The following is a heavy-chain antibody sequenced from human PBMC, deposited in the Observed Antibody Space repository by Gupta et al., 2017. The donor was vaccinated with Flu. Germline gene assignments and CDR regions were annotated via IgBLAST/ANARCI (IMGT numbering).Heavy chain of an antibody. J-gene: IGHJ4*02. D-gene: IGHD1-1*01. CDR2: MSNDGSNK. CDR1: GFIFSSYG. Sequence: QVQLVESGGGVIQPGRSLRLSCTAAGFIFSSYGLHWVRQAPGKGLRWLTVMSNDGSNKYYADSVRGRFTISRDNSKNTLFLQMNSLRAEDTAVYYCARDSVWKYFDYWGQGTLVTVSS. CDR3: ARDSVWKYFDY. V-gene: IGHV3-30*03.